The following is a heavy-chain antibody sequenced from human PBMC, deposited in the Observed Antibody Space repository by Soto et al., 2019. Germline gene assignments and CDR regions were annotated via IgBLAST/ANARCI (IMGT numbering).Heavy chain of an antibody. CDR2: VSGSGSAT. CDR3: AKAGTTSAYYYMDV. J-gene: IGHJ6*03. D-gene: IGHD1-7*01. CDR1: GLTFNNYA. V-gene: IGHV3-23*01. Sequence: TGGSLRLSCAASGLTFNNYAMAWVRQAPGKGLEWVSDVSGSGSATYYADSVKGRFTISRDNSKNTLYLQINNLRAEDTALYYCAKAGTTSAYYYMDVCGKGTTVTVSS.